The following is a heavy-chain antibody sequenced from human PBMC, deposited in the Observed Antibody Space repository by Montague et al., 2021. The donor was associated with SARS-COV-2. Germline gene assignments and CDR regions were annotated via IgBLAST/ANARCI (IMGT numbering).Heavy chain of an antibody. D-gene: IGHD5-12*01. CDR1: GGSIRSSSYY. V-gene: IGHV4-39*07. CDR2: IYYSGST. J-gene: IGHJ2*01. CDR3: ARTTWLRGYFDL. Sequence: SETLSLTCTDSGGSIRSSSYYWGWIRQPPGKGLECIGSIYYSGSTYYNPSLKSRVTISVDTSKNHFSLKLSSVTAADTAVYYCARTTWLRGYFDLWGRGTLVTVSS.